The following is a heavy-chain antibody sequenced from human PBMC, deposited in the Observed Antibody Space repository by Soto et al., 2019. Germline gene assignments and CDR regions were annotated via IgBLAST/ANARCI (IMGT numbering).Heavy chain of an antibody. J-gene: IGHJ4*02. D-gene: IGHD3-3*01. V-gene: IGHV4-4*07. CDR1: GGSISNYF. Sequence: QGQLHESGPGLVKPSETLSLTCTVSGGSISNYFCNWIRQPAGKGLEWIGRIDNSGSTNYNPSLKSRITMSADTSRNQFSLKLNSVTAADTAVYYCARGGQDFWSGPFDYWGQGALVTVSS. CDR2: IDNSGST. CDR3: ARGGQDFWSGPFDY.